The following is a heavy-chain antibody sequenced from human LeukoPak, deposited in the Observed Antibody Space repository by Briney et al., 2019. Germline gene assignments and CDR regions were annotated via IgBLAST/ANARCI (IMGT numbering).Heavy chain of an antibody. CDR2: IYTSGST. CDR3: ARGRYSSSWYTWFDP. Sequence: ASETLSLTCTVSGDSISSYYWSWIRQPAGKGLEWIGRIYTSGSTNYNPSLKSRVTISVDTSKNQFSLKLSSVTAADTAVYYCARGRYSSSWYTWFDPWGQGTLVTVSS. D-gene: IGHD6-13*01. V-gene: IGHV4-4*07. J-gene: IGHJ5*02. CDR1: GDSISSYY.